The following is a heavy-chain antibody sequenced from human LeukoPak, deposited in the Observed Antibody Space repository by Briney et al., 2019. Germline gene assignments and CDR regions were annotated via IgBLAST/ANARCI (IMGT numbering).Heavy chain of an antibody. J-gene: IGHJ6*02. CDR3: ARNNGMDV. V-gene: IGHV3-7*03. CDR1: GFTLSNHW. CDR2: LTRYGSET. Sequence: TGGSLRLSCAASGFTLSNHWMTWVRQAPGRGWRWVATLTRYGSETYYLDSVKGRFNISKDNAKNSLSLQMNSLRAEDTALYHCARNNGMDVWGQGTTVIVSS.